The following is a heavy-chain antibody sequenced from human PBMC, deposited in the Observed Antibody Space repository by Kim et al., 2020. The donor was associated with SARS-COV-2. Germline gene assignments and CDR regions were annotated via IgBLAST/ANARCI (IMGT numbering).Heavy chain of an antibody. CDR1: GDTLSELA. V-gene: IGHV1-24*01. CDR3: TIDRDQGAEGRYFDS. Sequence: ASVNVSCKVSGDTLSELAIHWVRLTPGKGLEWLGGFDREDPDTVYGQRFKGRVTMSEDTSTDTAYMDLRSLRSEDTALYFCTIDRDQGAEGRYFDSWGQGTLVTVSS. D-gene: IGHD3-10*01. CDR2: FDREDPDT. J-gene: IGHJ4*02.